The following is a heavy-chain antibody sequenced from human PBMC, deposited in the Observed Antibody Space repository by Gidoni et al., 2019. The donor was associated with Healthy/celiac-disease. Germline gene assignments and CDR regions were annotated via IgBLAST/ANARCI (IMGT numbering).Heavy chain of an antibody. D-gene: IGHD6-13*01. Sequence: QVQLVESGGGLVKPGGSMRISCAASGFTFSDYYMSWIRQAPGKGLEWVSYISSSGSTIYYADSVMGRFTISRDNAKNSLYLQMNSLRAEDTAVYYCARDFLSGSWELEGMDVWGQGTTVTVSS. CDR3: ARDFLSGSWELEGMDV. J-gene: IGHJ6*02. CDR1: GFTFSDYY. CDR2: ISSSGSTI. V-gene: IGHV3-11*01.